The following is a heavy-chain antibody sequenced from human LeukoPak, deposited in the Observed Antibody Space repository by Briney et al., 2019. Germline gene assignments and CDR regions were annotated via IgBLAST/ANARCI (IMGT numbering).Heavy chain of an antibody. CDR2: IIPIFGTA. D-gene: IGHD2-8*01. Sequence: GSSVKVSCKASGGTFSSYAISWVRQAPGQGLEWMGGIIPIFGTANYAQKYQGRVTITTDESTSTAYMELSSLRSEDTAVYYCARARLLLMTPNWFDPWGQGTLVTVSS. V-gene: IGHV1-69*05. J-gene: IGHJ5*02. CDR3: ARARLLLMTPNWFDP. CDR1: GGTFSSYA.